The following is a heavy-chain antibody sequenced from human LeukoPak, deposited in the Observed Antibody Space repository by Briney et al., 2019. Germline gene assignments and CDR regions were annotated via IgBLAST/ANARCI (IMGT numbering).Heavy chain of an antibody. CDR1: GYTFTSYG. Sequence: ASVKVSCKASGYTFTSYGISWVRQAPGQGLEWMGWISAYNGNTNYAQKLQGRVTMTTDTSTSTAYMELRSLRSDDTAVYYCAAEDVWDDFWSGMDYYFDYWGQGTLVTVSS. J-gene: IGHJ4*02. CDR2: ISAYNGNT. V-gene: IGHV1-18*01. D-gene: IGHD3-3*01. CDR3: AAEDVWDDFWSGMDYYFDY.